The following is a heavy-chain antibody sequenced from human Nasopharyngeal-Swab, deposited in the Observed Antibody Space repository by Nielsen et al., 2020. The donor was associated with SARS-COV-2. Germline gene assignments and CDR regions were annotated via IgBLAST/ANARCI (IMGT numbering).Heavy chain of an antibody. CDR3: ARDLELLTNYYALDY. D-gene: IGHD3-9*01. V-gene: IGHV3-69-1*01. Sequence: GGSLRLSCEASGFIFNTYGMNWVRQAPGKGLEWISYLSDDNTIFYADSVKGRFTISRDNAKNSLDLQMNSLRDEDTAVYYCARDLELLTNYYALDYWGQGTLVTVSS. J-gene: IGHJ4*02. CDR2: LSDDNTI. CDR1: GFIFNTYG.